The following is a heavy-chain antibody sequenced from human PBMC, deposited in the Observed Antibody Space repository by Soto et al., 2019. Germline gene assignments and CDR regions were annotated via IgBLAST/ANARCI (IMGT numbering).Heavy chain of an antibody. V-gene: IGHV1-8*01. Sequence: DAYDCYYSNSLCQDKKQGLEWMGWMNPNSGNTGYAQKFQGRVTMTRNTSISTAYMELSSLRSEDTAVYYCARGRRTARGVGVYSFHSWCQGPLVT. CDR2: MNPNSGNT. J-gene: IGHJ5*02. CDR3: ARGRRTARGVGVYSFHS. D-gene: IGHD2-21*01. CDR1: DAYDCYY.